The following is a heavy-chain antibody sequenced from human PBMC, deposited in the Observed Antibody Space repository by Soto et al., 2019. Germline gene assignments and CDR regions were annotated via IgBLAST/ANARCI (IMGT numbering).Heavy chain of an antibody. CDR2: IYYSGST. CDR1: GGSISSGGYY. J-gene: IGHJ4*02. CDR3: VRSYSSGGTDFDY. D-gene: IGHD6-19*01. V-gene: IGHV4-39*01. Sequence: PSETLSLTCTVSGGSISSGGYYWGWIRQPPGKGLEWIGSIYYSGSTYYNPSLKSRVTISVDTSKNQFSLKLSSVTAADTAVYYCVRSYSSGGTDFDYWGQGTLVTVSS.